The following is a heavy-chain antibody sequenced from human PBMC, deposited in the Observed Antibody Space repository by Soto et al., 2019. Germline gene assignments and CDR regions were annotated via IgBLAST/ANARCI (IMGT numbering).Heavy chain of an antibody. CDR3: ARAIVVVPAAPIWFYP. CDR1: GGSFRGYY. Sequence: QVQLQQWGAGLLKPSETLSLTCAVYGGSFRGYYWSWIRQPPGKGLEWIGEINHSGSTNYNPSLKSRVTISVDQSKNQFFLKTSSGAAADTAVYYCARAIVVVPAAPIWFYPWGQGTLVTVSS. D-gene: IGHD2-2*01. CDR2: INHSGST. J-gene: IGHJ5*02. V-gene: IGHV4-34*01.